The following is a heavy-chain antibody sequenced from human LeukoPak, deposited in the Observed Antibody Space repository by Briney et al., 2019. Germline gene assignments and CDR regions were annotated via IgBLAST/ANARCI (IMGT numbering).Heavy chain of an antibody. CDR3: AILLDGVVISDY. Sequence: VSVKVSCKASGYTFTGYYMHWVRQAPGQGLEWMGWINPNSGGTNYAQKFQGRVTMTRDTSISTAYMELSRLGSDDTAVYYCAILLDGVVISDYWGQGTLVTVSS. J-gene: IGHJ4*02. V-gene: IGHV1-2*02. CDR1: GYTFTGYY. D-gene: IGHD3-3*01. CDR2: INPNSGGT.